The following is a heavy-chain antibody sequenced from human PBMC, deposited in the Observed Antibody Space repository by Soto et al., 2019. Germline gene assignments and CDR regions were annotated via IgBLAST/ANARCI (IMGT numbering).Heavy chain of an antibody. CDR2: ISYDGSNK. Sequence: GGSLRLSCAASGFTFSSYAMHWVRQAPGKGLEWVAVISYDGSNKYYADSVKGRFTISRDNSKNTLYLQMNSLRAEDTAVYYCARDRVYAIGYYYYGMDVWGQGTTVTVSS. D-gene: IGHD2-8*01. V-gene: IGHV3-30-3*01. CDR3: ARDRVYAIGYYYYGMDV. CDR1: GFTFSSYA. J-gene: IGHJ6*02.